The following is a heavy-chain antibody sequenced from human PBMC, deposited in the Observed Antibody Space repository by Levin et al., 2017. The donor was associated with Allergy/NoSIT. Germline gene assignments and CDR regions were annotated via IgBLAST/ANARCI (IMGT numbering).Heavy chain of an antibody. D-gene: IGHD3-3*01. CDR1: GYTFTSYD. Sequence: GESLKISCKASGYTFTSYDINWVRQATGQGLEWMGWMNPNSGNTGYAQKFQGRVTMTRNTSISTAYMELSSLRSEDTAVYYCARVGPPPNTIFGVVIIRAPAARDAFDIWGQGTMVTVSS. CDR2: MNPNSGNT. V-gene: IGHV1-8*01. J-gene: IGHJ3*02. CDR3: ARVGPPPNTIFGVVIIRAPAARDAFDI.